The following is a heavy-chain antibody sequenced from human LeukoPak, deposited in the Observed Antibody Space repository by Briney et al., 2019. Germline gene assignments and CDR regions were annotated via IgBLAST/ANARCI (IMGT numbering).Heavy chain of an antibody. D-gene: IGHD2-15*01. CDR3: ARHSRGSPIDD. CDR1: GFTFNSYW. J-gene: IGHJ4*02. CDR2: IRQDGSDK. V-gene: IGHV3-7*01. Sequence: TGGSLGLYCAASGFTFNSYWMSWVRQAPEKGPEWLANIRQDGSDKQYVDSVKGRFTISRDNAKNSLYLQMNSLSAEDTAVYYCARHSRGSPIDDWGQGTLVTVSS.